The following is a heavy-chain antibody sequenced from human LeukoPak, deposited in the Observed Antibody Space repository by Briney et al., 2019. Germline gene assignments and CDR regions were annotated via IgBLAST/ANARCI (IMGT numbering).Heavy chain of an antibody. Sequence: KSSETLSLTCTVSGGSISGYYWSWIRQPPGKGLEWIGYIYYTVGTNYNPSLKSRVTISVDTSKNQFSLKLTSVTAADTAVYYYARGPARLDPWGQGTLVTVSS. J-gene: IGHJ5*02. V-gene: IGHV4-59*01. CDR1: GGSISGYY. CDR3: ARGPARLDP. CDR2: IYYTVGT.